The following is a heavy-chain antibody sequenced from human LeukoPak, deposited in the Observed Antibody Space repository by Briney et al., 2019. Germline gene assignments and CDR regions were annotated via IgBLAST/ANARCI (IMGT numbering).Heavy chain of an antibody. D-gene: IGHD2-15*01. CDR1: AGTFSSYA. J-gene: IGHJ3*02. V-gene: IGHV1-69*05. CDR2: IIPIFGTA. Sequence: SLTLSCNATAGTFSSYAVKWLRHAPAQKIEWMGGIIPIFGTANYAQKFQGRVTITTDESTSTAYMELSSLRSEDTAVYYCARAAATQRGEAFDIWGQGTMVTVSS. CDR3: ARAAATQRGEAFDI.